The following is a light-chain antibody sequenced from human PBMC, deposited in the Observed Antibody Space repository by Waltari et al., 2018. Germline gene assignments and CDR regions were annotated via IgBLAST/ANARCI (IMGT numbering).Light chain of an antibody. Sequence: QSAPTQPASVSGSPGQAITISCPGTRRAVGSYALVSWYQQHPGKAPKFIIYEDSKRPSGVSNRFSASKSGNTASLTISGLQAEDEAHYYCCSYGGSSPWVFGGGTKVIVL. V-gene: IGLV2-23*01. J-gene: IGLJ3*02. CDR1: RRAVGSYAL. CDR3: CSYGGSSPWV. CDR2: EDS.